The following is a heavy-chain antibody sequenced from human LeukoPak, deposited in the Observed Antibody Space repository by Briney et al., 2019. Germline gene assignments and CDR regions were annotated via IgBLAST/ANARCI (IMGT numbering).Heavy chain of an antibody. CDR1: GFTFSSYS. V-gene: IGHV3-48*01. D-gene: IGHD6-13*01. Sequence: GGSLRLSCAASGFTFSSYSMNWVRQAPGKGLGWVSYISSSSSTIYYADSVKGRFTISRDNAKNSLYLQMNSLRAEDTAVYYCARDGSRYSSSWYQVWGQGTLVTVSS. CDR3: ARDGSRYSSSWYQV. CDR2: ISSSSSTI. J-gene: IGHJ4*02.